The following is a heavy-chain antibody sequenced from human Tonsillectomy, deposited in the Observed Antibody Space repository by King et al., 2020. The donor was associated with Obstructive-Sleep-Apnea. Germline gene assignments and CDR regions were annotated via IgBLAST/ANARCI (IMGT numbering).Heavy chain of an antibody. D-gene: IGHD2/OR15-2a*01. CDR2: INHSGST. V-gene: IGHV4-34*01. Sequence: VQLQQWGAGLLKPSETLSLTCAVYGGSFSGYYWTWIRHPPGKGLEWIVEINHSGSTISNPSITSRVTISVDTSKNQFSLKPSSVTAADTAVYYCARLSRDWYFDLWGRGTLVTVSS. J-gene: IGHJ2*01. CDR1: GGSFSGYY. CDR3: ARLSRDWYFDL.